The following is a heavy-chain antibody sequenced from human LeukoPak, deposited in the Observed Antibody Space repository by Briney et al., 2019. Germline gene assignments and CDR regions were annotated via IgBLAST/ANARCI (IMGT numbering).Heavy chain of an antibody. CDR3: AREAAVAGTYGMDV. CDR1: GGSLSSYY. Sequence: SETLSLTCTVSGGSLSSYYWSWIRQPPGKGLEWIGYIYYSGSTNYNPSLKSRVTISVDTSKNQFSLKLSSVTAADTAVYYCAREAAVAGTYGMDVWGQGTTVTVSS. D-gene: IGHD6-19*01. J-gene: IGHJ6*02. CDR2: IYYSGST. V-gene: IGHV4-59*01.